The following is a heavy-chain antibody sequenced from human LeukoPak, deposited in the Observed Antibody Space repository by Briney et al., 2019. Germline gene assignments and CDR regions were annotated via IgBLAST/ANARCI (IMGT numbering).Heavy chain of an antibody. CDR3: ARGGDFWSGYFDY. CDR1: GGSISSGDYD. D-gene: IGHD3-3*01. J-gene: IGHJ4*02. Sequence: SQTLSLTCTVSGGSISSGDYDWRWIRQPQGKGLEWIGYIYYSGSTYYNPSLKSRVTISVDTSKNQFSLKLSSVTAADTAVYYCARGGDFWSGYFDYWGQGTLVTVSS. V-gene: IGHV4-30-4*08. CDR2: IYYSGST.